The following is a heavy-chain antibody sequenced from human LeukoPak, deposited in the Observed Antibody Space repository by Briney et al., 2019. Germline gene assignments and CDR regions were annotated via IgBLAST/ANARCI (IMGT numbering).Heavy chain of an antibody. CDR3: ASGSWGYYYGMDV. Sequence: SETLSLTCTVSGGSISSSSYYWGWIRQPPGKGLEWIGSIYYSGSTYYNPSLKSRVTISVDTSKNQFSLKLSSVTAADTAVYYCASGSWGYYYGMDVWGQGTTVTVSS. CDR2: IYYSGST. D-gene: IGHD1-26*01. J-gene: IGHJ6*02. CDR1: GGSISSSSYY. V-gene: IGHV4-39*07.